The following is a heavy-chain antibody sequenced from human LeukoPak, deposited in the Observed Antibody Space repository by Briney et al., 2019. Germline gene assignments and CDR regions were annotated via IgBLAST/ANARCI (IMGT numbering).Heavy chain of an antibody. CDR1: GGSISSGDYY. J-gene: IGHJ6*04. Sequence: SQTLSLTCTVSGGSISSGDYYWSWIRQPPGKGLEWIGYISYSGSTYYNPSLKSRVTISADTSKNQFSLKLSSVTAADTAVYYCVFDWEKTEYDILTGYPNLGMDVWGKGTTVTVSS. CDR2: ISYSGST. D-gene: IGHD3-9*01. CDR3: VFDWEKTEYDILTGYPNLGMDV. V-gene: IGHV4-30-4*01.